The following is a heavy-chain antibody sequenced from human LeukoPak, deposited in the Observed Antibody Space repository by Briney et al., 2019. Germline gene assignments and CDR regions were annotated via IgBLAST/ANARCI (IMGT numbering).Heavy chain of an antibody. CDR1: GFTFSSYW. V-gene: IGHV3-48*04. CDR2: ISSSGSTI. CDR3: ARLDWWELLPTH. D-gene: IGHD1-26*01. J-gene: IGHJ4*02. Sequence: GGSLRLSCAASGFTFSSYWMHWVRQAPGKGLEWVSYISSSGSTIYYADSVKGRYTISRDNAKNSLYLQMNSLRAEDTAVYYCARLDWWELLPTHWGRGTLVTVSS.